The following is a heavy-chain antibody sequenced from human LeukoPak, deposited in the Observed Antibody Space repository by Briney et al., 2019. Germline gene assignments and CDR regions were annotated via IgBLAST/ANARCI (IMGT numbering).Heavy chain of an antibody. CDR3: ARGIVVVVATPYDAFDI. Sequence: SETLSLTCTASGGSISSYYWSWIRQPPGKGLEWIGYIYYSGSTNYNPSLKSRVTISVDTSKNQFSLKLSSVTAADTAVYYCARGIVVVVATPYDAFDIWGQGTMVTVSS. CDR2: IYYSGST. CDR1: GGSISSYY. V-gene: IGHV4-59*01. D-gene: IGHD2-15*01. J-gene: IGHJ3*02.